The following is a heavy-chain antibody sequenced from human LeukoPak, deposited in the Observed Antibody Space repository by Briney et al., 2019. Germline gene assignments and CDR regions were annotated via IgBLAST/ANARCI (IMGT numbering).Heavy chain of an antibody. CDR2: ISWNSGII. CDR3: AKGGFYYGSGSYYRGYFDY. J-gene: IGHJ4*02. CDR1: GFTFDDYA. Sequence: GGSLRLSCAASGFTFDDYAMHWVRQAPGKGLEWVSGISWNSGIIGYADSVKGRFTISRDNAKNSLYLQMNSLGAEDTALYYCAKGGFYYGSGSYYRGYFDYWGQGTLVTVSS. V-gene: IGHV3-9*01. D-gene: IGHD3-10*01.